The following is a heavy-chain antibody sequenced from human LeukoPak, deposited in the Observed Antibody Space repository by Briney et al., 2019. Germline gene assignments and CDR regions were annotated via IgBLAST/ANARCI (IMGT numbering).Heavy chain of an antibody. CDR1: GGSFSGYY. J-gene: IGHJ4*02. CDR2: INHSGST. V-gene: IGHV4-34*01. Sequence: SETLSPTCAVYGGSFSGYYWSWIRQPPGKGLEWIGEINHSGSTNYNPSLKSRVTISVDTSKNQFSLKLSSVTAADTAVYYCARGGYSYGTRSQFDYWGQGTLVTVSS. CDR3: ARGGYSYGTRSQFDY. D-gene: IGHD5-18*01.